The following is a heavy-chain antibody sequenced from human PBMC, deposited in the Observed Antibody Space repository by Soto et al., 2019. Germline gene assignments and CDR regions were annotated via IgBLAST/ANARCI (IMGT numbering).Heavy chain of an antibody. D-gene: IGHD3-3*01. CDR1: GYSFTSYW. V-gene: IGHV5-51*01. J-gene: IGHJ6*02. CDR3: ARLSYDFWSGKLYYYYYGMDV. Sequence: PVESLKISCEGSGYSFTSYWIGWVRPMPGKGLEWMGIIYPGDSDTRYSPSFQGQVTISADKSISTAYLQWSSLKASDTAMYYCARLSYDFWSGKLYYYYYGMDVWGQGTTVTVSS. CDR2: IYPGDSDT.